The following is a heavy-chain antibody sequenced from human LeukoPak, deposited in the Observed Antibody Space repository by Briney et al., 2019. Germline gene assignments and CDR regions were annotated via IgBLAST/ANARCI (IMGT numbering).Heavy chain of an antibody. CDR3: AGRRPSGYRGPLTWFDP. J-gene: IGHJ5*02. D-gene: IGHD3-9*01. V-gene: IGHV4-59*01. CDR1: GGSISSYY. CDR2: IYYSGST. Sequence: SETLSLTCTVSGGSISSYYWSWIRQPPGKGLEWNGYIYYSGSTNYNPSLKSRVTISVNTSKTQFSLKLSSVTAADTAVYYCAGRRPSGYRGPLTWFDPWGQGTLVTVSS.